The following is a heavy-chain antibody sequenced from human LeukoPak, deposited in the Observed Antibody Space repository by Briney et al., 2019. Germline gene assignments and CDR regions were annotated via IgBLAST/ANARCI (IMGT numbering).Heavy chain of an antibody. Sequence: PGGSLRLSCAASGFTFSDYYMTWIRQAPGKGLEWVSYISSSGITIYYADSVKGRFTITRDNAKSSLSLQMHSLRSDDTAVYYCARDQVSTLSWSWSAYWAVGNWFDPWGQGTLVTVSS. CDR3: ARDQVSTLSWSWSAYWAVGNWFDP. J-gene: IGHJ5*02. CDR1: GFTFSDYY. D-gene: IGHD3-3*01. V-gene: IGHV3-11*01. CDR2: ISSSGITI.